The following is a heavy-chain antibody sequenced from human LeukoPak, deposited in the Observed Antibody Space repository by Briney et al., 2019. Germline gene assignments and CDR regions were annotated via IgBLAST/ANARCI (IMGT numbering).Heavy chain of an antibody. J-gene: IGHJ4*02. V-gene: IGHV1-46*01. CDR3: ARDDYGDYEMANFDY. Sequence: ASVKVSCKASGYTFTSYYMHWVRQAPGQGLEWMGIINPSGGSTSYAQKFQGRVTMTRDTSTSTVYVELSSLRSEDTAVYYCARDDYGDYEMANFDYWGQGTLVTVSS. CDR2: INPSGGST. CDR1: GYTFTSYY. D-gene: IGHD4-17*01.